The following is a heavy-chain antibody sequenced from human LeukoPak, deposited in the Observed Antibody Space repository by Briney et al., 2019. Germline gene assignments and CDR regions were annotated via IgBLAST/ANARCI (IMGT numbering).Heavy chain of an antibody. V-gene: IGHV3-23*01. Sequence: AGGSLRLSCAASGFTFSSYAMSWVRQAPGKGLEWVSVISGSGGGTYYADSVKGRFTISRDNSKNTLYLQMNSLRSDDTAVYYCARDDYYGSGSYYNWGYYYYGMDVWGQGTTVTVSS. CDR3: ARDDYYGSGSYYNWGYYYYGMDV. D-gene: IGHD3-10*01. J-gene: IGHJ6*02. CDR1: GFTFSSYA. CDR2: ISGSGGGT.